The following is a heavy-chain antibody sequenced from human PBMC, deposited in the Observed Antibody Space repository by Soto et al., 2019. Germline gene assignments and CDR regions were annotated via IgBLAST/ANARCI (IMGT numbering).Heavy chain of an antibody. CDR2: INHSGST. J-gene: IGHJ3*02. V-gene: IGHV4-34*01. D-gene: IGHD6-19*01. CDR1: GGSFSGYY. CDR3: ARGPSIAVAGTGEAFDI. Sequence: SETLSLTCAVYGGSFSGYYWSWIRQPPGKGLEWIGEINHSGSTNYNPSLKSRLTISVDTSKNQFSMKLSSVTAADTAVYYCARGPSIAVAGTGEAFDIWAQGTMVTVS.